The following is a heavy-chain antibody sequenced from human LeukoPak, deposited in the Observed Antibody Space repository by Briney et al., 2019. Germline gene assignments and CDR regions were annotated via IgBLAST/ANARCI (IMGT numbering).Heavy chain of an antibody. D-gene: IGHD6-13*01. Sequence: GGSLRLSCAASGFTFSSYSMNWVRQAPGKGLEWVSSISSSSSYIYYADSVKGRFTISRDNAKNSLYLQMNSLRAEDTAVYYCASPPGPSSCYYFDYGAQGPRVTVPS. CDR2: ISSSSSYI. CDR3: ASPPGPSSCYYFDY. CDR1: GFTFSSYS. J-gene: IGHJ4*02. V-gene: IGHV3-21*01.